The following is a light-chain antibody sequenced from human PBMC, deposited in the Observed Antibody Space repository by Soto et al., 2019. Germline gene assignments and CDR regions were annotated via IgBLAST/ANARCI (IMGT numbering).Light chain of an antibody. Sequence: SALTQPASVSGSPGQSITISCTGTSSDVGSYKYVSWYQQHPGKAPKLMIYEVTSRPSGVSNRFSGSKSGNTASLTISGLQAEDEADYYCSSYTSSSTVVFGGGTKLTVL. CDR1: SSDVGSYKY. CDR3: SSYTSSSTVV. V-gene: IGLV2-14*01. J-gene: IGLJ2*01. CDR2: EVT.